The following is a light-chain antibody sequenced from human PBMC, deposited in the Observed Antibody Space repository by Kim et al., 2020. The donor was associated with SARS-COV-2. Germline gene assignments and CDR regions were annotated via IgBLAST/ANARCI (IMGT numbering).Light chain of an antibody. CDR2: AAS. CDR1: QDVSKW. V-gene: IGKV1-12*01. Sequence: DIQMTQSPSSVSASEGDRVTITCRASQDVSKWVAWYQQKPGKAPKLLIYAASTLESGVPSRFTGSGDGTEFTLTIGSLQPEDFTTYYCQQGYRFPYTFGQGTKLEI. CDR3: QQGYRFPYT. J-gene: IGKJ2*01.